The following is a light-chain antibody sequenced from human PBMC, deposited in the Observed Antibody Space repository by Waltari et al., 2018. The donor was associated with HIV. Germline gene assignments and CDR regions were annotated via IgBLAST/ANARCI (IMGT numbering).Light chain of an antibody. J-gene: IGLJ3*02. V-gene: IGLV6-57*01. CDR3: LSYDGINQV. Sequence: NFILTPPHSVSESPGQTLTIACTRSRDKLDSDAVQRYQLRPDTSPTNVIYQKKQRRAGFPDRFSGSIDTSTNSAALTISGLMTEDEADYYCLSYDGINQVFGGGTKLTVL. CDR1: RDKLDSDA. CDR2: QKK.